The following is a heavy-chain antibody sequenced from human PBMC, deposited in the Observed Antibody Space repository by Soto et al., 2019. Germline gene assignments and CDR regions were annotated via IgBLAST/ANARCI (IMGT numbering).Heavy chain of an antibody. J-gene: IGHJ5*02. Sequence: EVQLVESGGGLVQPGRSLRLSCRASGFTFDDYVMHWVRQAPGKGLEWVSGITYKSGNIVYADSVKGRFTISRDNAKDSLYLQMNSLRPEDTAVYYCVKGKYGYCRGGSCRGWGWFDLWGQGTLVTVSS. CDR2: ITYKSGNI. CDR3: VKGKYGYCRGGSCRGWGWFDL. V-gene: IGHV3-9*01. D-gene: IGHD2-15*01. CDR1: GFTFDDYV.